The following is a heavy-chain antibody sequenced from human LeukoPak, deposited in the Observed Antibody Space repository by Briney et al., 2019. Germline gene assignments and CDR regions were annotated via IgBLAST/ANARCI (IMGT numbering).Heavy chain of an antibody. D-gene: IGHD3-16*02. CDR3: ARVEGFIDY. CDR2: ISSSGSTK. Sequence: GGSLRLSCAASGFIFSSYSMSWVRQAPGKGLEWVSYISSSGSTKYYADSVKGRLTISRDNAKNSLYLQMISLRAEDTALYYCARVEGFIDYWGQGTLVTVSS. V-gene: IGHV3-48*04. CDR1: GFIFSSYS. J-gene: IGHJ4*02.